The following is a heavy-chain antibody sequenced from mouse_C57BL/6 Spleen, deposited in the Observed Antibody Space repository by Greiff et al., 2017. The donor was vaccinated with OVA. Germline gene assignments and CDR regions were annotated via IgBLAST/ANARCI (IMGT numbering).Heavy chain of an antibody. Sequence: EVKLMESGEGLVKPGGSLKLSCAASGFTFSSYAMSWVRQTPEKRLEWVAYISSGGDYIYYADTVKGRFTISRDNARNTLYLQMSSLKSEDTAMYYCTRDYSNYGGYYFDYWGQGTTLTVSS. CDR3: TRDYSNYGGYYFDY. CDR1: GFTFSSYA. J-gene: IGHJ2*01. V-gene: IGHV5-9-1*02. CDR2: ISSGGDYI. D-gene: IGHD2-5*01.